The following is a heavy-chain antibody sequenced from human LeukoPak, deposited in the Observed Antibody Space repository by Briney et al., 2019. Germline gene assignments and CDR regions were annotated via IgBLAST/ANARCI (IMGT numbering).Heavy chain of an antibody. J-gene: IGHJ4*02. V-gene: IGHV3-48*01. CDR2: ISSSSSTI. D-gene: IGHD2-8*01. CDR3: ARDGIVLMVYAIKAFDY. Sequence: QAGGSLRLSCAASGFTFSSYSMNWVRQAPGKGLEWVSYISSSSSTIYYADSVKGRFTISRDNAKNSPYLQMNSLRAEDTAVYYCARDGIVLMVYAIKAFDYWGQGTLVTVSS. CDR1: GFTFSSYS.